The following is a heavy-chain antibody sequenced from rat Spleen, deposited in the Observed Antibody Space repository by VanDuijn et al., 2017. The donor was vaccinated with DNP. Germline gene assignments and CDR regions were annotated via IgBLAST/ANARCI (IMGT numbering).Heavy chain of an antibody. CDR1: GFSLIDYP. J-gene: IGHJ2*01. D-gene: IGHD1-6*01. CDR3: ARLGYVYYADY. Sequence: QVQLKESGPGLVQPSQTLSLTCTVSGFSLIDYPVNWVRQPPGRGLEWIAAISGGGSTYYDSALKSRLSISRDTSKSQVFLKMNSLQTEDTAMYFCARLGYVYYADYWGPGVMVTVSS. V-gene: IGHV2-6*01. CDR2: ISGGGST.